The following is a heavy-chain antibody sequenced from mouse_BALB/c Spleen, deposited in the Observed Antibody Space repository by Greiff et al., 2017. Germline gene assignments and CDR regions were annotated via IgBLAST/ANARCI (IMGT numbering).Heavy chain of an antibody. Sequence: EVQLQQSGPELVKPGASVKMSCKASGYTFTSYVMHWVKQKPGQGLEWIGYINPYNDGTKYNEKFKGKATLTSDKSSSTAYMELSSLTSEDSAVYYCARWSLSYAMDYWGQGTSVTVSS. CDR3: ARWSLSYAMDY. J-gene: IGHJ4*01. CDR2: INPYNDGT. CDR1: GYTFTSYV. D-gene: IGHD6-1*01. V-gene: IGHV1-14*01.